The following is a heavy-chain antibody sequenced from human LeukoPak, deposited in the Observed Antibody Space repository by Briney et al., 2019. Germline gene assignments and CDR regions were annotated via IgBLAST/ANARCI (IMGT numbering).Heavy chain of an antibody. CDR1: GYTFTSYY. Sequence: ASVKVSCKASGYTFTSYYMHWVRQAPGQGLEWMGWINPNSGGTNYAQKFQGRVTMTRDTSISTAYMELSSLRPDDTAVYSCARGVTARGFYYYMDIWGNGTTVTISS. CDR2: INPNSGGT. V-gene: IGHV1-2*02. D-gene: IGHD2-21*02. J-gene: IGHJ6*03. CDR3: ARGVTARGFYYYMDI.